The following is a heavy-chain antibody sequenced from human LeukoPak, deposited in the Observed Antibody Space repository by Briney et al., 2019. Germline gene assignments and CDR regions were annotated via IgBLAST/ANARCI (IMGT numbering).Heavy chain of an antibody. CDR3: SRLWGDCGGDCYSHDF. CDR1: GFTCSGSV. D-gene: IGHD2-21*02. CDR2: IRSKANSYAT. V-gene: IGHV3-73*01. Sequence: GGSLRLSCAASGFTCSGSVIHWVRQASGKGLEWVGRIRSKANSYATAYAASMKDRFTISRDDSKDTAYLQMNSLRTEDTAVYYCSRLWGDCGGDCYSHDFWGQGTLVTVSS. J-gene: IGHJ4*02.